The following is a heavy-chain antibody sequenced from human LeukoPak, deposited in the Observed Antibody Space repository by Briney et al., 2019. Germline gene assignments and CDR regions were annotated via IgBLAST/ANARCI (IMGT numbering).Heavy chain of an antibody. D-gene: IGHD6-13*01. CDR2: IFYSGST. J-gene: IGHJ4*02. CDR1: GGSISSSIYY. Sequence: PSETLSLTCIVSGGSISSSIYYWGWIRQPPGKGLEWIGSIFYSGSTYYNPSLKSRVTISVDTSKNQFSLNLKSVTPEDTAVYYCARNLIPEQLVLNFWGQGTLVTVSS. V-gene: IGHV4-39*07. CDR3: ARNLIPEQLVLNF.